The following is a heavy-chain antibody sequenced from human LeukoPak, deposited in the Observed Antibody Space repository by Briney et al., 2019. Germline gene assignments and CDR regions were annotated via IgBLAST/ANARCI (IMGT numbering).Heavy chain of an antibody. D-gene: IGHD1-26*01. CDR1: GYTFTSYG. Sequence: ASVKVSCKASGYTFTSYGISWVRQAPGQGLEWMGWISAYNGNTNYAQKLQGRVTMTTDTSTSTAYMELRSLRSDDTAVYYRARDSEEWEPTVLSWFDPWGQGTLVTVSS. CDR3: ARDSEEWEPTVLSWFDP. V-gene: IGHV1-18*01. J-gene: IGHJ5*02. CDR2: ISAYNGNT.